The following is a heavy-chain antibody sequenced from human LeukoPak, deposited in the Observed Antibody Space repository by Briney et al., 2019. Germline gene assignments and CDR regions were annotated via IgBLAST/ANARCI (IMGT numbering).Heavy chain of an antibody. J-gene: IGHJ4*02. CDR2: ISYDGSNK. CDR3: AKLLRSSGWYGRWAVDY. Sequence: GRSLRLSCAASGFTFSSYAMHWVRQAPGKGLEWVAVISYDGSNKYYADSVKGRFTISRDNSKNTLYLQMNSLRAEDTAVYYCAKLLRSSGWYGRWAVDYWGQGTLVTVSS. D-gene: IGHD6-19*01. V-gene: IGHV3-30-3*02. CDR1: GFTFSSYA.